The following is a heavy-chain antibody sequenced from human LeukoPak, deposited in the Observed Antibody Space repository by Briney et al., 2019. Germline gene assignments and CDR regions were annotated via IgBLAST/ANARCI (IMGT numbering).Heavy chain of an antibody. CDR2: IYYSGNT. CDR1: GGSISSSSYY. D-gene: IGHD3-16*01. J-gene: IGHJ4*02. V-gene: IGHV4-39*01. Sequence: SESLSPTCTVSGGSISSSSYYWGWIRQPPGKGLEWIGSIYYSGNTYYNPSLKSRLTISVDTSKNQFSLRLTSVTAADTAVYYCARHGRKFGGGIDFWGQGPLVTVSS. CDR3: ARHGRKFGGGIDF.